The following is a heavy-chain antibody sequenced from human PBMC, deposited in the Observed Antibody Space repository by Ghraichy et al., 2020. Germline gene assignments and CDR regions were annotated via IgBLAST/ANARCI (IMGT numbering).Heavy chain of an antibody. Sequence: GGSLRLSCAASGFTFSDYYMGWVRQAPGKGLEWVANIKEDGSAKYYVDSVKGRLTISRDNAKNSLYLQMNSLRAEDTAVYYCARDHDRGVDYWGKGNLVTVSS. J-gene: IGHJ4*02. CDR3: ARDHDRGVDY. CDR1: GFTFSDYY. D-gene: IGHD1-1*01. V-gene: IGHV3-7*01. CDR2: IKEDGSAK.